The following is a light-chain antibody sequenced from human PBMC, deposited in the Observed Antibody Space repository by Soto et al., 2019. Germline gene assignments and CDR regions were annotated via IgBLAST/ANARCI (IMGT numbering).Light chain of an antibody. CDR2: SNN. CDR3: QSYDNSLSVSWG. J-gene: IGLJ3*02. CDR1: RSNIGAGYD. V-gene: IGLV1-40*01. Sequence: QSALTQPPSVSGAPGQRVTISCTGSRSNIGAGYDVHWYQQLPGAAPKLLIYSNNNRPSGVPDRFSGSKSGTSASLAITGLQADDEANYYCQSYDNSLSVSWGFGGGTKLTVL.